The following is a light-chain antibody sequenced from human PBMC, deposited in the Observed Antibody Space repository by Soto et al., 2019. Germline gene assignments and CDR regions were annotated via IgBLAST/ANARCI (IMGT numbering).Light chain of an antibody. Sequence: DIVMTQSPDSLAVSLGERATINCKSSQSVLYSSNNKNYLAWYQQKPVQPPKLLIYWASTRESGVPDRFSGRGSGTDFTLTISSLQAEDVAVYSCQQYYSTPRTFGQGTKVEIK. CDR1: QSVLYSSNNKNY. CDR3: QQYYSTPRT. J-gene: IGKJ1*01. V-gene: IGKV4-1*01. CDR2: WAS.